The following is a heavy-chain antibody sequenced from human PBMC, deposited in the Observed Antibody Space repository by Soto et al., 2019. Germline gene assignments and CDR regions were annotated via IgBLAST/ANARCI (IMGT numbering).Heavy chain of an antibody. J-gene: IGHJ4*02. CDR2: ISAYNGNT. CDR3: ARLQLMVYASDY. Sequence: ASVKVSCKASGYTFTSYGISWVRQAPGQGLEWMGWISAYNGNTNYAQKLQGRVTMTTDTSTSTAYMELRSLRSDDTAVYDCARLQLMVYASDYWGQGTLVTVSS. D-gene: IGHD2-8*01. V-gene: IGHV1-18*01. CDR1: GYTFTSYG.